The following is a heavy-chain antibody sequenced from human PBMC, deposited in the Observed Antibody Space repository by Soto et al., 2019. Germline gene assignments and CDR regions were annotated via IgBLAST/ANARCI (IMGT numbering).Heavy chain of an antibody. CDR3: AREGGYSYGNAFDY. J-gene: IGHJ4*02. Sequence: SETLSLTCTVSGGSISSYYWSWIRQPPGKGLEWIGYIYYSGSTNYNPSLKSRVTISVDTSKNQFSLKLSSVTAADTAVYYCAREGGYSYGNAFDYGGQGTLVTVSS. CDR1: GGSISSYY. CDR2: IYYSGST. D-gene: IGHD5-18*01. V-gene: IGHV4-59*01.